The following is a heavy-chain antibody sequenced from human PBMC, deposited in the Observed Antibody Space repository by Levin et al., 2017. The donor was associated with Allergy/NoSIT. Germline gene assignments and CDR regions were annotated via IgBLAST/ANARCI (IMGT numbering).Heavy chain of an antibody. D-gene: IGHD2-2*01. J-gene: IGHJ5*02. V-gene: IGHV3-64D*06. Sequence: QAGGSLRLSCSASGFTFSSYAMHWVRQAPGKGLEYVSAISSNGGSTYYADSVKGRFTISRDNSKNTLYLQMSSLRAEDTAVYYCVKGDAYCSSTSCYPDGWFDPWGQGTLVTVSS. CDR2: ISSNGGST. CDR1: GFTFSSYA. CDR3: VKGDAYCSSTSCYPDGWFDP.